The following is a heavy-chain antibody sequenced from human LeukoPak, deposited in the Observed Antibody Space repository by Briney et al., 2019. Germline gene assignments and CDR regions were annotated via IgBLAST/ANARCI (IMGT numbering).Heavy chain of an antibody. CDR1: GGSISSHY. CDR2: IYYSGST. CDR3: ARDSGNLRTIDALDI. J-gene: IGHJ3*02. D-gene: IGHD4/OR15-4a*01. V-gene: IGHV4-59*11. Sequence: PSETLSLTCTVSGGSISSHYWSWIRQPPGKGLEWIGYIYYSGSTNYSPSLKSRVSISVDTSKNQFSLKLSSVTAADTAVYYCARDSGNLRTIDALDIWGQGTMVTVSS.